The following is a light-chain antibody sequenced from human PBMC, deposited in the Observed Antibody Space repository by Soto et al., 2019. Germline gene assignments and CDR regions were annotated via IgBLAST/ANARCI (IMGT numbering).Light chain of an antibody. J-gene: IGLJ3*02. Sequence: QSALTQPPSASGSPGQSVTISCTGTSSDVGYDSVSWYQQHPGKAPKLMIYEVSKRPSGVPDRFSGSKSGNTASLTVSGLRAEDEADYYCSSYAGSDNWVFGGGTKLTV. V-gene: IGLV2-8*01. CDR2: EVS. CDR1: SSDVGYDS. CDR3: SSYAGSDNWV.